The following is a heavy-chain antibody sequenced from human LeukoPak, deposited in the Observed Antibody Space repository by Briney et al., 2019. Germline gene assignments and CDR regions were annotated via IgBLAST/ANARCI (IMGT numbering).Heavy chain of an antibody. CDR3: ASGASSGWRWFDP. D-gene: IGHD6-19*01. CDR2: ISAYNGNT. J-gene: IGHJ5*02. Sequence: ASVKVSCKASGYTFTSYGISWVRQAPGQGLEWMGWISAYNGNTNYAQKFQGRVTMTRNTSISTAYMELSSLRSEDTAVYYCASGASSGWRWFDPWGQGTLVTVSS. V-gene: IGHV1-18*01. CDR1: GYTFTSYG.